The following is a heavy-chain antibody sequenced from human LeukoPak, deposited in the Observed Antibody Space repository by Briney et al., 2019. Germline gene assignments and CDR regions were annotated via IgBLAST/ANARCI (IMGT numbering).Heavy chain of an antibody. J-gene: IGHJ4*02. CDR3: ARHPENSYGYL. CDR2: INPSGGST. D-gene: IGHD5-18*01. CDR1: GGTFSSYA. Sequence: ASVKVSCKASGGTFSSYAISWVRQAPGQGLEWMGIINPSGGSTSYAQKFQGRVTMTRDTSTSTVYMELSSLRSEDTAVYYCARHPENSYGYLWGQGTLVTVSS. V-gene: IGHV1-46*01.